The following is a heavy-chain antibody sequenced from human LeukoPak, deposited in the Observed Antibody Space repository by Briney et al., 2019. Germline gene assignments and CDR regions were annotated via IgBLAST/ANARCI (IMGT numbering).Heavy chain of an antibody. J-gene: IGHJ6*02. CDR3: ARDHIRYDILTGNQGYYFGMDV. D-gene: IGHD3-9*01. CDR2: ISAYNGNT. Sequence: GASVKVSCKASGYTFTGNHMHWVRQAPGQGLEWMGWISAYNGNTNYAQKLQGRVTMTTDTSTTTAYMELRSLRSDDTAVYYCARDHIRYDILTGNQGYYFGMDVWGQGTTVTVSS. CDR1: GYTFTGNH. V-gene: IGHV1-18*04.